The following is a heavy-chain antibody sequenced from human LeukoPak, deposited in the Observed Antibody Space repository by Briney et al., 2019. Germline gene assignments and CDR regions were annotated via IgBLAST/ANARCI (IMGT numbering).Heavy chain of an antibody. CDR1: GYTFTNYA. CDR3: ARGRGTIGSNRDFYYYYYMDI. V-gene: IGHV1-3*03. Sequence: ASVKVSCKASGYTFTNYAIHWVRLAPGQRLQWMGWINLVNGNTKFSQDFEGRVTITRDTSASTVYMELSSLRPDDMAVYYCARGRGTIGSNRDFYYYYYMDIWGSGTTVTVSS. CDR2: INLVNGNT. D-gene: IGHD4-11*01. J-gene: IGHJ6*03.